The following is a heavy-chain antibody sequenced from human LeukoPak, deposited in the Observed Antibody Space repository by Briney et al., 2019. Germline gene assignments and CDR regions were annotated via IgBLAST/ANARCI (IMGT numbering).Heavy chain of an antibody. CDR2: ISNTGGNL. Sequence: GGSLRLSCAASGFTFSSYAMHWVRQAPGKGLEYVSAISNTGGNLHYGSSVQGRFTISRDNSKNTLYLQMGSLRTEDMAVYYCARANGSGNYYNIYFQHWGQGTLVTVSS. D-gene: IGHD3-10*01. J-gene: IGHJ1*01. V-gene: IGHV3-64*01. CDR3: ARANGSGNYYNIYFQH. CDR1: GFTFSSYA.